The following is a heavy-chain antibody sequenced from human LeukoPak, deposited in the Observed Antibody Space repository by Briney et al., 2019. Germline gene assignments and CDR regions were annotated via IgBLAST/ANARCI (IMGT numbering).Heavy chain of an antibody. V-gene: IGHV1-3*01. CDR2: INAGNGNT. Sequence: GASVKVSCKASGYTFTSYAMHWVRQAPGQRLERMGWINAGNGNTKYSQKFQGRVTITRDTSASTAYMELSSLRSEDTAVYYCARGVAVAGTKDWFDPWGQGTLVTVSS. J-gene: IGHJ5*02. CDR1: GYTFTSYA. CDR3: ARGVAVAGTKDWFDP. D-gene: IGHD6-19*01.